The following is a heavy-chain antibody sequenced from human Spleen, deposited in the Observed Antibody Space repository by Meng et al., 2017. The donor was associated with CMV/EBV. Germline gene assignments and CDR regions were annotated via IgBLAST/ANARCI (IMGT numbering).Heavy chain of an antibody. CDR2: IKTKTDGGTT. J-gene: IGHJ4*02. D-gene: IGHD1-26*01. CDR3: ARSGTYYSSLDY. Sequence: GGSLRLSCAASGFTFTNAYMTWVRQAPGKGLEWVGRIKTKTDGGTTDYAEPVKGRFTISRDDSKNTLYLQMNSLRGEDTAVYYCARSGTYYSSLDYWGQGALVTVSS. V-gene: IGHV3-15*01. CDR1: GFTFTNAY.